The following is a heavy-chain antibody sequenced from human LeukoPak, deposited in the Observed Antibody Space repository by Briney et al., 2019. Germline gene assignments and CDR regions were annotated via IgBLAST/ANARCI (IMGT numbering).Heavy chain of an antibody. J-gene: IGHJ4*02. D-gene: IGHD5-12*01. CDR3: AIVSGDSGYGPHPLYY. CDR2: LSGDGSNT. Sequence: GGSLRLSCAAPGFTFDDYAMNWVRQAPGKGLEWVSLLSGDGSNTYYADSLKGRFTIWRDNSKNDLYLQMNSLRTEDAALYYCAIVSGDSGYGPHPLYYWGQGTLVTVSS. CDR1: GFTFDDYA. V-gene: IGHV3-43*02.